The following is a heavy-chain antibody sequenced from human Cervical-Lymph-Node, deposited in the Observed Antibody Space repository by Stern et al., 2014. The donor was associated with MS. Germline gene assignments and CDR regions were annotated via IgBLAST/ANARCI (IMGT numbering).Heavy chain of an antibody. Sequence: QMQLVESGAEVKKPGSSVKVSCKASGGTLKNYGISWVRQAPGQGLEWMGGIIPILGSGDYAQDFQGSVTITADEGKSTAYMEIRSLASEDTAVYYCAGQYRPYFYGFGVWGHGTTVTVSS. J-gene: IGHJ6*02. CDR3: AGQYRPYFYGFGV. D-gene: IGHD2/OR15-2a*01. V-gene: IGHV1-69*01. CDR2: IIPILGSG. CDR1: GGTLKNYG.